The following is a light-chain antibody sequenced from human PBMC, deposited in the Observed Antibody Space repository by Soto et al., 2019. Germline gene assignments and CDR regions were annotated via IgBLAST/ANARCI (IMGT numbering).Light chain of an antibody. Sequence: DIQMTQSPSTLSASGGDRVTITCRASQSVSFWLAWYQQKPGKAPKLLIYDATRLESGVPSRFNGSGSGTEFTLTLNSLQPDDFATYYCRQYHRFSRTVGEGTKVEIK. J-gene: IGKJ1*01. CDR2: DAT. CDR1: QSVSFW. CDR3: RQYHRFSRT. V-gene: IGKV1-5*01.